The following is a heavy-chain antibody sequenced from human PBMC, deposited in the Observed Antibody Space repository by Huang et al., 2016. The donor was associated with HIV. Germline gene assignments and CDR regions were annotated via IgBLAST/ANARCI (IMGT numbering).Heavy chain of an antibody. V-gene: IGHV3-30-3*01. CDR1: GFTFSSYS. CDR3: ARSVDTSGYHDAFDM. D-gene: IGHD3-22*01. Sequence: QVQLVESGGGVVQPGRSMRLSCAGSGFTFSSYSLYWVRQAPGKGLEWVALMSSDGNKKYLAGSVNCRFTISRDNSKKTLYLQMNSLRSEDTAVYYCARSVDTSGYHDAFDMWGQGTMVTVS. CDR2: MSSDGNKK. J-gene: IGHJ3*02.